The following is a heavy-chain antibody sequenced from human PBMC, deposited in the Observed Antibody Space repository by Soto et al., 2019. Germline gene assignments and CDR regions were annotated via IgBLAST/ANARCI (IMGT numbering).Heavy chain of an antibody. CDR2: ISYDGSNK. V-gene: IGHV3-30*18. CDR1: GFTFSSYG. CDR3: AKDLPRYYYDSSGLDY. Sequence: PGGSLRLSCAASGFTFSSYGMHWVRQAPGKGLEWVAVISYDGSNKYYADSVKGRFTISRDNSKNTLYLQMNSLRAEDTAVYYCAKDLPRYYYDSSGLDYWGQGTLVTVSS. D-gene: IGHD3-22*01. J-gene: IGHJ4*02.